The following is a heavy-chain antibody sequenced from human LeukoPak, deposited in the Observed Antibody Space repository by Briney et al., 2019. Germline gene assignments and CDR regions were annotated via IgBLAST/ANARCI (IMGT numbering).Heavy chain of an antibody. CDR3: XXXXRWLQLSFDY. CDR1: GFTFSSYW. Sequence: GGSLRLSCAASGFTFSSYWMSWVRQAPGKGLEWVANIKQDGSEKYYVDSVKGRFTISRDNAKNSLYLQMNSLRAEDTAVYYCXXXXRWLQLSFDYWGQGTLVTVSS. D-gene: IGHD5-24*01. CDR2: IKQDGSEK. J-gene: IGHJ4*02. V-gene: IGHV3-7*01.